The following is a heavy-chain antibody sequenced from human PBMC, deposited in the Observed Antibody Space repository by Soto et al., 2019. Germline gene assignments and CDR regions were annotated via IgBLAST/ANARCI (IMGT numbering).Heavy chain of an antibody. CDR1: GATFTSYA. Sequence: SVKVSCKASGATFTSYAISWVRPAPGQMLEGAGGIIPIFGTANYEQKFKGRVTITADESTSTAYMELSSLRSEDTAVYYCASLITMVRGVNPYYYYYGMDVWGQGTTVTVSS. V-gene: IGHV1-69*13. D-gene: IGHD3-10*01. CDR2: IIPIFGTA. J-gene: IGHJ6*02. CDR3: ASLITMVRGVNPYYYYYGMDV.